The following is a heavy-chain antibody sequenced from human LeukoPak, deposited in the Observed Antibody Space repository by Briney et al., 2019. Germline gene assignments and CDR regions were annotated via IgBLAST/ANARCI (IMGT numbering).Heavy chain of an antibody. CDR2: IYSGGSI. D-gene: IGHD3-22*01. Sequence: QPGVSLRLSCAASGFTVSSNYMSWVRQAPGKGLEWVSVIYSGGSIYYADSVKGRFTISRDNSKNTLYLQVNSLRAEDTAVYYCAREVPYGYYYDSSWYFDLWGRGTLVTVSS. CDR3: AREVPYGYYYDSSWYFDL. J-gene: IGHJ2*01. V-gene: IGHV3-66*01. CDR1: GFTVSSNY.